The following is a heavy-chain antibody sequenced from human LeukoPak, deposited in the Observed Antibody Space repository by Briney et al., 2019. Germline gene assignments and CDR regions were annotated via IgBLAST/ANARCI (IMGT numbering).Heavy chain of an antibody. CDR1: GYTFTSYY. CDR3: ARDDGKRQPKIPWNYYYGMDV. CDR2: INPSGGST. D-gene: IGHD2-21*01. Sequence: ASVKVSCKASGYTFTSYYMHWVRQAPGQGLEWMGIINPSGGSTSYAQKFQGRVTMTRDTSTSTVYMELSSLRSEDTAVYYCARDDGKRQPKIPWNYYYGMDVWGQGTTVTVSS. V-gene: IGHV1-46*01. J-gene: IGHJ6*02.